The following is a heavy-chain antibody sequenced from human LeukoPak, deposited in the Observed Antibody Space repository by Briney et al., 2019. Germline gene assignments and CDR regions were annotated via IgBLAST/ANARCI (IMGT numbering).Heavy chain of an antibody. CDR1: GGSISSYY. D-gene: IGHD2-15*01. CDR3: ARVLGSYCSGGSCPFDY. J-gene: IGHJ4*02. Sequence: PSETLSLTCTVSGGSISSYYWSWIRQPPGKGLEWVGYIYYSGSTNYNPSLKSGVTISVDTSKNQFSLKLSSVTAADTAVYYCARVLGSYCSGGSCPFDYWGQGTLVTVSS. V-gene: IGHV4-59*01. CDR2: IYYSGST.